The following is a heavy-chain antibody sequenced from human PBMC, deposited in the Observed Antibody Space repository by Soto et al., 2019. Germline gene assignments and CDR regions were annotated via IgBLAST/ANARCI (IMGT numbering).Heavy chain of an antibody. V-gene: IGHV1-69*01. D-gene: IGHD3-3*01. J-gene: IGHJ3*02. CDR1: GGTFSSYA. Sequence: QVQLVQSGAEVKKPGSSVKVSCKASGGTFSSYAISWVRQAPGQGLEWMGGIIPIFGTANYAPKFQGRVTTTPDESTSTAYMELSSLSSEDTALYYCARGPETNYDFWNGYLSGAFDIWGQGTMVTVSS. CDR3: ARGPETNYDFWNGYLSGAFDI. CDR2: IIPIFGTA.